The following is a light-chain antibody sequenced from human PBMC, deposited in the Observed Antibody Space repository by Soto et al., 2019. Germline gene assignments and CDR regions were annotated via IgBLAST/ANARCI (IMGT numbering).Light chain of an antibody. Sequence: ALTQPPSASGSPGQSVSISCTGTSSDVGAYNYVSWYQQHPGKAPKLIIYEVSKRPSGVPDRFSGSKSGNAASLTISGLQAEDEADYYCSSYTSSSTQVFGTGTKVTVL. V-gene: IGLV2-8*01. CDR3: SSYTSSSTQV. CDR1: SSDVGAYNY. CDR2: EVS. J-gene: IGLJ1*01.